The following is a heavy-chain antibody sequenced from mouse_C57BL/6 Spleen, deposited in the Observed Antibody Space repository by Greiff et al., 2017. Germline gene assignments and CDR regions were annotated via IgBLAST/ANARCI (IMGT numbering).Heavy chain of an antibody. D-gene: IGHD2-3*01. J-gene: IGHJ2*01. CDR1: GYTFTSYW. Sequence: QVQLKQPGAELVMPGASVKLSCKASGYTFTSYWMHWVKQRPGQGLEWIGEIDPSDSYTNYNQKFTGKSTLTVDKSSSTAYMQLSSLTSEYSAVYYCARKMGYYFDYWVQGATPT. CDR2: IDPSDSYT. CDR3: ARKMGYYFDY. V-gene: IGHV1-69*01.